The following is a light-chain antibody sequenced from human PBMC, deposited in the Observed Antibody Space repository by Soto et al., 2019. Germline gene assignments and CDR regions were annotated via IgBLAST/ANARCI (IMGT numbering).Light chain of an antibody. J-gene: IGLJ1*01. Sequence: QSVLTQPASVSGSPGQSIAISCPGTSSDVGGYSYVSWYQQQPGKAPKLVISDVSNRPSGVSDRFSGSKSGNTASLTISVLQTEDEADYYCASYTTSSTYVFGTGTKVTVL. V-gene: IGLV2-14*01. CDR3: ASYTTSSTYV. CDR1: SSDVGGYSY. CDR2: DVS.